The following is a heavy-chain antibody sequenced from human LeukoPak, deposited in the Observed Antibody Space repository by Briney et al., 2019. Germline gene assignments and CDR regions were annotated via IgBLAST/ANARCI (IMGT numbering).Heavy chain of an antibody. CDR3: ARLVFRGYDEEYYFDY. CDR1: GYSFTSYW. J-gene: IGHJ4*02. V-gene: IGHV5-51*01. CDR2: IYPGDSDT. Sequence: GESLKISCKGSGYSFTSYWIGWVRQMPGKGLEWMGIIYPGDSDTRYSPSFQGQVTISADKSTSTAYLQWSSLKASDTAMYYCARLVFRGYDEEYYFDYWGQGTLVTVSS. D-gene: IGHD5-12*01.